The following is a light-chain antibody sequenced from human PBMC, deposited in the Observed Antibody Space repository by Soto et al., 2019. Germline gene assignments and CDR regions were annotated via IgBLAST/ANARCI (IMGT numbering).Light chain of an antibody. Sequence: EIVLTQSPATLSLSRGERATLSSRASQSVSNYLSWYQQKPGLAPRLLMYETSRRATGIPARFSGSGSGTDFTLTISSLEPEDFAVYYCQQRNNWRDTFGQGTRLEIK. CDR3: QQRNNWRDT. CDR2: ETS. J-gene: IGKJ5*01. V-gene: IGKV3-11*01. CDR1: QSVSNY.